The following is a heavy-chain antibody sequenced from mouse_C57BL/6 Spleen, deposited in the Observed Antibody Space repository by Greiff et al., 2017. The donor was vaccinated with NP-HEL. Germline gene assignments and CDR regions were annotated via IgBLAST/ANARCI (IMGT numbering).Heavy chain of an antibody. D-gene: IGHD2-4*01. V-gene: IGHV1-69*01. Sequence: QVQLKQPGAELVMPGASVKLSCKASGYTFTSYWMHWVKQRPGQGLEWIGEIDPSDSYTNYNQQFKGKSTLTVDKSSSTAYMQLSSLTSEDSAVYYCARHDYDRVAYWGQGTLVTVSA. CDR1: GYTFTSYW. J-gene: IGHJ3*01. CDR3: ARHDYDRVAY. CDR2: IDPSDSYT.